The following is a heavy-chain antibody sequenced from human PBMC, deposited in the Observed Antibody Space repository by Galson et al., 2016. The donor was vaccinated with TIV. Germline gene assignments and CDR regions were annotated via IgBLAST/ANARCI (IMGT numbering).Heavy chain of an antibody. J-gene: IGHJ4*02. Sequence: SVKVSCKASGGTLNNYAINWVRQAPGHGLEWMGGVLPISGSTNFAQNFQGRVTIITDKFTGTVYMELSSLGSGDTAVYFCARDFPCGGACYFFDDWGQGTLVTVSS. CDR1: GGTLNNYA. V-gene: IGHV1-69*05. CDR3: ARDFPCGGACYFFDD. CDR2: VLPISGST. D-gene: IGHD2-21*02.